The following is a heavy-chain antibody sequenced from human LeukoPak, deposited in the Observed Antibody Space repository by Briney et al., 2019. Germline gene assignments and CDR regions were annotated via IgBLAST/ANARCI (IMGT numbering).Heavy chain of an antibody. CDR2: LWYDGSNK. D-gene: IGHD2-21*02. CDR3: AKSPRNCGGDCYFDY. J-gene: IGHJ4*02. Sequence: GRSLRLSCAASGFTFSSYGMHWVRQAPGKGLEWVAVLWYDGSNKYYADSVKGRFTISRDNSKNTLYLQMNSLRAEDTAVYYCAKSPRNCGGDCYFDYWGQGTLVTVSS. V-gene: IGHV3-33*06. CDR1: GFTFSSYG.